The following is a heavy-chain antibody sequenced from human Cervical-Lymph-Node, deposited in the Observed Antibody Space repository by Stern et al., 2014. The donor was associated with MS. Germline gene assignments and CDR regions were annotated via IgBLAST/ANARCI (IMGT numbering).Heavy chain of an antibody. CDR1: GYTFSSYD. CDR3: ARSPSSALGY. CDR2: INPNSGNT. Sequence: QVQLVQSGAEVKKPGASVKVSCKASGYTFSSYDINWVRQATGQGLEWMGWINPNSGNTGYAQKFQGRVTMTRNPSISTAYMELSSMRSEDTAVYYCARSPSSALGYWGQGTLVTVSS. V-gene: IGHV1-8*01. D-gene: IGHD6-19*01. J-gene: IGHJ4*02.